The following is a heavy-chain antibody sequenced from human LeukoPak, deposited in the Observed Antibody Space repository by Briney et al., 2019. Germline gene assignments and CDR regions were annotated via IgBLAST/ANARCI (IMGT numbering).Heavy chain of an antibody. J-gene: IGHJ4*02. V-gene: IGHV4-61*02. CDR2: IYTSGST. D-gene: IGHD1-26*01. CDR3: ARGLPLGATTLTDY. Sequence: SQTLSLTCTVSGGSISSGSYYWSWIRQPAGKGLEWIGRIYTSGSTNYNPSLKSRVTISVDTSKNQFSLKLSSVTAADTAVYYCARGLPLGATTLTDYWGQGTLVTVSS. CDR1: GGSISSGSYY.